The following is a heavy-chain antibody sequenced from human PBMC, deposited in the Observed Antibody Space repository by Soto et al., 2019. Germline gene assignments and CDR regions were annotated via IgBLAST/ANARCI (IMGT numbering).Heavy chain of an antibody. D-gene: IGHD3-9*01. J-gene: IGHJ5*02. CDR3: ARAGGDYDIFTGYYISWFDP. V-gene: IGHV4-31*03. Sequence: PSETLSLTCTVSGGSISSGNYYWSWIRQHPGKGLEWIGYIYYSGSTYYNPSLKSRVTISVDTSKNQFSLKLSSVTAADTAVYYCARAGGDYDIFTGYYISWFDPWGQGILVTVSS. CDR2: IYYSGST. CDR1: GGSISSGNYY.